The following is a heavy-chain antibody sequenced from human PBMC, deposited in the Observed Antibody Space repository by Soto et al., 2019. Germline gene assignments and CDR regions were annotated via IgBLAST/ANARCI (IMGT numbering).Heavy chain of an antibody. J-gene: IGHJ6*02. V-gene: IGHV5-10-1*01. CDR2: IDPSDSYT. CDR3: ARTGGTTVTTWDYYYYYGMDV. D-gene: IGHD4-17*01. Sequence: PGESLKISCKGSGYSFTSYWISWVRQMPGKGLEWMGRIDPSDSYTNYSPSFQGHVTISADKSISTAYLQWSSLKASDTAMYYCARTGGTTVTTWDYYYYYGMDVCGQGTTVTVSS. CDR1: GYSFTSYW.